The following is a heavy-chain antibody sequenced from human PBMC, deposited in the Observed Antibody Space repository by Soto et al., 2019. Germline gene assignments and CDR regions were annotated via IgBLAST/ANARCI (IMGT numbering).Heavy chain of an antibody. Sequence: EVQLLESGGGLVQPGGSLRLSCAASEFTFSNYAMSWVRQAPGKGLEWVSVISYGGGTTYYADSVKGLFTISRDNSKNTLCLQMNSLRAEDTGVYYCAKSPGYDYWGQGTLVTVSS. CDR2: ISYGGGTT. J-gene: IGHJ4*02. CDR1: EFTFSNYA. D-gene: IGHD2-15*01. CDR3: AKSPGYDY. V-gene: IGHV3-23*01.